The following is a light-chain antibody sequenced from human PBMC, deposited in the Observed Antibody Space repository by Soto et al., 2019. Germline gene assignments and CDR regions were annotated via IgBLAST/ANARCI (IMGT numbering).Light chain of an antibody. Sequence: VLTQSPATLSLSPGDRATLSCRASQSIHTSLAWYQQKSGKPPRLVIYDSTLRANGVPDTFGGSRSGTEFTLTINSLEPEDFAVYYCQQRNVWPPITFGQGTRLEIK. J-gene: IGKJ5*01. CDR3: QQRNVWPPIT. CDR1: QSIHTS. CDR2: DST. V-gene: IGKV3-11*01.